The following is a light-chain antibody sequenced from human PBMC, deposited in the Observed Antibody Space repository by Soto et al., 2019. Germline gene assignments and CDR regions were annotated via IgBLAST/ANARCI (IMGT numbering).Light chain of an antibody. CDR2: DAS. J-gene: IGKJ4*01. V-gene: IGKV3-11*01. Sequence: EIVLTQSPATLSLSPGERATLSCRASQSVSSYLAWYQQKPGQAPRLLIYDASNRATGIPARFSGSGSGTDFTLTISSLEPEDFAVYYCQQYGRSLGFAFGGGTKVDIK. CDR3: QQYGRSLGFA. CDR1: QSVSSY.